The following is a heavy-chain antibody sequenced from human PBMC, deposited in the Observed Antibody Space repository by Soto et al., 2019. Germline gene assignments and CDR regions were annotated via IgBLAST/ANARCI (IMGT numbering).Heavy chain of an antibody. CDR2: IYHSGST. CDR1: GGSISSGGYS. CDR3: ARDQCSGGSFHDAFDI. J-gene: IGHJ3*02. Sequence: PSETLSLTCAVSGGSISSGGYSWSWIRQPPGKGLEWIGYIYHSGSTYYNPSLKSRVTISVDRSKNQFSLKLSSVTAADTAVYYCARDQCSGGSFHDAFDIWGQGTMVTVAS. D-gene: IGHD2-15*01. V-gene: IGHV4-30-2*01.